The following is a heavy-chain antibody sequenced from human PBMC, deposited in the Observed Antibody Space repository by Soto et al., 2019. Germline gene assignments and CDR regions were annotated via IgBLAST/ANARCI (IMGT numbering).Heavy chain of an antibody. Sequence: SETLSLTCAVYGGSFSGYYWSWIRQPPGKGLEWIGEINHSGSTNYNPSLKSRVTISVDTSKNQFSLKLSSVTAADTAVYYCARTRRNYYGSGNNWFDPWGQGTLVTVSS. CDR3: ARTRRNYYGSGNNWFDP. CDR1: GGSFSGYY. V-gene: IGHV4-34*01. CDR2: INHSGST. D-gene: IGHD3-10*01. J-gene: IGHJ5*02.